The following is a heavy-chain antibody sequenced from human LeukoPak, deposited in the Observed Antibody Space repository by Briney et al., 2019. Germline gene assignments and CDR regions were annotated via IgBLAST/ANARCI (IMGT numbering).Heavy chain of an antibody. V-gene: IGHV1-69*05. CDR3: ARAEGPPPNSYGYIDYYYYMDV. CDR2: IIPIFGTA. D-gene: IGHD5-18*01. CDR1: GGTFSSYA. Sequence: SVKVSCKASGGTFSSYAISWVRQAPGQGLEWMGGIIPIFGTANYAQKFQGRVTITTDESTSTAYMELSSLRSEDTAVYYCARAEGPPPNSYGYIDYYYYMDVWGKGTTVTVSS. J-gene: IGHJ6*03.